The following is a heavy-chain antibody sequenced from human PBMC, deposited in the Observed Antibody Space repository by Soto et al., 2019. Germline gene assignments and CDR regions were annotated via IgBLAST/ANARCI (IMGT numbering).Heavy chain of an antibody. CDR1: GFTFSNAW. V-gene: IGHV3-15*01. D-gene: IGHD3-10*01. CDR2: IKSKTDGGTT. J-gene: IGHJ4*02. CDR3: TTDIWFGELAPGY. Sequence: EVQLVESGGGLVKPGGSLRLSCAASGFTFSNAWMSWVRQAPGKGLEWVGRIKSKTDGGTTDYAAPVKGRFTISRDDSKNTLYLQMNSLKTEDTAVYYCTTDIWFGELAPGYWGQGTLVTVSS.